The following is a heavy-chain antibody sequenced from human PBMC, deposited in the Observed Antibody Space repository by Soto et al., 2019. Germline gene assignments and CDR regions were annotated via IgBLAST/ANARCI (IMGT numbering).Heavy chain of an antibody. CDR1: GGFINSGCYY. V-gene: IGHV4-31*03. CDR2: IYYSGST. Sequence: PSETLSITCTVSGGFINSGCYYWSWIPQDQRKGLEWIGYIYYSGSTYYNPSLKSRVTISVDTSKNKFSLKLSSVTAADTAVYYCARGGRYCSGGSLYAIRGMDVWGQGTTVTVS. D-gene: IGHD2-15*01. CDR3: ARGGRYCSGGSLYAIRGMDV. J-gene: IGHJ6*02.